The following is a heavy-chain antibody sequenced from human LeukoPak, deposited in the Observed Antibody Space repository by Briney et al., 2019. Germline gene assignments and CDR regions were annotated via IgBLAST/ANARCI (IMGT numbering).Heavy chain of an antibody. CDR3: ARDRDLRWFYY. Sequence: PSETLSLTCTVSGDSISSGSYYWGWIRQPPGMGLEWIGSIYRSRDTYYNPSLKGRVTISVDTSKNQFSLKLSSVTAADTAVYYCARDRDLRWFYYWGQGTLVTVSS. D-gene: IGHD2-21*01. CDR1: GDSISSGSYY. J-gene: IGHJ4*02. V-gene: IGHV4-39*07. CDR2: IYRSRDT.